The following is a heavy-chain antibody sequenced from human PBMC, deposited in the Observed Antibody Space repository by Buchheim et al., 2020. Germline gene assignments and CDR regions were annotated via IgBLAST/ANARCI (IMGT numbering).Heavy chain of an antibody. CDR2: IDPSDSYT. Sequence: EVQLVQSGAEVKKPGESLRISCKGSGYSFTSYWISWVRQMPGKGLEWMGRIDPSDSYTNYRPAFQGHVTISADKSISTAYLQCRSLKASDTAMYYCARRAVVVPAARDYYYYGMDVWGKGTT. CDR1: GYSFTSYW. D-gene: IGHD2-2*01. J-gene: IGHJ6*04. CDR3: ARRAVVVPAARDYYYYGMDV. V-gene: IGHV5-10-1*03.